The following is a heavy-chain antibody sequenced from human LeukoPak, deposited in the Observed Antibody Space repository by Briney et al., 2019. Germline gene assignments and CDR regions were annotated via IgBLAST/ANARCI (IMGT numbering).Heavy chain of an antibody. Sequence: SETLSLTCTVSGGSISSYYWSWIRQPPGKGLEWIGYIYYSGSTNYNPSLKSRVTISVDTSKNQFSPKLSSVTAADTAVYYCARVRGSGSYKGYYYYYMDVWGKGTTVTVSS. V-gene: IGHV4-59*01. D-gene: IGHD3-10*01. CDR2: IYYSGST. CDR1: GGSISSYY. CDR3: ARVRGSGSYKGYYYYYMDV. J-gene: IGHJ6*03.